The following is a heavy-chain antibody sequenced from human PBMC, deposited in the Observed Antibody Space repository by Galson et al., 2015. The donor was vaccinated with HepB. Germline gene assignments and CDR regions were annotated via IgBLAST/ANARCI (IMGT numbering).Heavy chain of an antibody. CDR2: IYSGGST. CDR1: GFTVSSNY. V-gene: IGHV3-53*01. Sequence: SLRLSCAASGFTVSSNYMSWVRQAPGKGLEWVSVIYSGGSTYYADSVKGRFTISRDNSKNTLYLQMNSLRAEDTAVYYCARNYYDSSGSDYWGQGTLVTVSS. CDR3: ARNYYDSSGSDY. J-gene: IGHJ4*02. D-gene: IGHD3-22*01.